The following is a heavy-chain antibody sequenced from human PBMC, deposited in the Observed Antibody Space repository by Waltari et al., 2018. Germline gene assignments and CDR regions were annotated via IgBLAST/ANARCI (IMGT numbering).Heavy chain of an antibody. V-gene: IGHV1-69*14. CDR2: IIPIFGTA. CDR1: GGTFSSYA. CDR3: AREAGSYYWYYYYGMDV. J-gene: IGHJ6*02. Sequence: QVQLVQSGAEVKKPGSSVKVSCKASGGTFSSYAISWVRQAPGQGLEWMGWIIPIFGTANYAQKFQGRVTITADKSTSTAYMELSSLRSEDTAVYYCAREAGSYYWYYYYGMDVWGQGTTVTVSS. D-gene: IGHD1-26*01.